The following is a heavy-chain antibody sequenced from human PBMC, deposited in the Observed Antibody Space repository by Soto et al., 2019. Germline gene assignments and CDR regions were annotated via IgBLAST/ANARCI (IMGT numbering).Heavy chain of an antibody. Sequence: VQLLESGGGLVQPGGSLRLSCAASGFTFSSYAMSWVRQAPGKGLEWVSAISGSGGSTYYADSVKGRFTISRDNSKNTLYLQMNSLRAEDTAVYYCAKDSPLIAVAGTYYFDYWGQGTLVTVSS. CDR3: AKDSPLIAVAGTYYFDY. D-gene: IGHD6-19*01. J-gene: IGHJ4*02. CDR1: GFTFSSYA. V-gene: IGHV3-23*01. CDR2: ISGSGGST.